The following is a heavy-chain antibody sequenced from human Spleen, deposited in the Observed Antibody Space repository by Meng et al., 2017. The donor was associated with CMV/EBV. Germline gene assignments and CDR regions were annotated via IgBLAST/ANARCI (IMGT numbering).Heavy chain of an antibody. Sequence: MVSCKGSGYSFTTYWIAWVRQMPGKGLKWMGIIYYGDSDTRYSPSFQGQVTITADKSISTAYLQWSSLKASDTAMYYCAASPGVVTPYDFDYWGQGTLVTVSS. CDR2: IYYGDSDT. CDR3: AASPGVVTPYDFDY. CDR1: GYSFTTYW. J-gene: IGHJ4*02. V-gene: IGHV5-51*01. D-gene: IGHD3-22*01.